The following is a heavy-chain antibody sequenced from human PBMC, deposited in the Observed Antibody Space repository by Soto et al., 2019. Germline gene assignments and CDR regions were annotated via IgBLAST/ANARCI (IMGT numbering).Heavy chain of an antibody. CDR3: ASCITMVRGVCPYGMDV. Sequence: QVQLVESGGGLVKPGGSLRLSCEASGFTFSDYYMSWIRQAPGKGLEWVSYISSSGSTIYYADSVKGRFTISRDNAKNSLYLQMNSLRAEDTAVYYCASCITMVRGVCPYGMDVWGQGTTVTVSS. CDR1: GFTFSDYY. J-gene: IGHJ6*02. CDR2: ISSSGSTI. V-gene: IGHV3-11*01. D-gene: IGHD3-10*01.